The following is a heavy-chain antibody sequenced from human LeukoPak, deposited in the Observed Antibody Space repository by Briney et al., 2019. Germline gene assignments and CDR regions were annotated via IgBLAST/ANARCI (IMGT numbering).Heavy chain of an antibody. V-gene: IGHV4-31*11. D-gene: IGHD3-22*01. CDR3: TRANYYDSGGYLPVVYPSDY. Sequence: PSETLSLTCAVSGGSISSSGYYWSWIRQHPGKGLEWIGYIYYSGSTYYNPSLRSRVTISIDTSKNHFSLKLSSVTAEDTAMYYCTRANYYDSGGYLPVVYPSDYWGQGTLVTVSS. J-gene: IGHJ4*02. CDR2: IYYSGST. CDR1: GGSISSSGYY.